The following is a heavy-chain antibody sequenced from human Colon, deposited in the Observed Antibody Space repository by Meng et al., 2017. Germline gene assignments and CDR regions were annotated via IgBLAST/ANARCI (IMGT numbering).Heavy chain of an antibody. CDR2: MYYSGST. CDR3: ARTGRFLEPDY. Sequence: QVQLQESGPGLVKPSQTLSLTCTVSGGSISSGDYYWSWIRQHPGRGLEWIGYMYYSGSTYYNPSLKSRVSISVDTSKNQFSLRLSSVTATDTAVYYCARTGRFLEPDYWGQGTLVTVSS. CDR1: GGSISSGDYY. D-gene: IGHD3-3*01. J-gene: IGHJ4*02. V-gene: IGHV4-30-4*01.